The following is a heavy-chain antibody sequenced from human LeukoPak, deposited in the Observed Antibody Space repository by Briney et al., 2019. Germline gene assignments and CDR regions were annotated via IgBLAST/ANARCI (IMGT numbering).Heavy chain of an antibody. D-gene: IGHD4-23*01. CDR2: IYHSGNT. J-gene: IGHJ3*02. V-gene: IGHV4-38-2*02. CDR1: GYSISSGYY. CDR3: ARLPTVVTPIDAFDI. Sequence: SETLSLTCTVSGYSISSGYYWGWIRQPPGKGLEWIGGIYHSGNTYYNPSLKSRVILSMDTSKNQFSLKLSSVTAADTAVYYCARLPTVVTPIDAFDIWGQGTMVTVSS.